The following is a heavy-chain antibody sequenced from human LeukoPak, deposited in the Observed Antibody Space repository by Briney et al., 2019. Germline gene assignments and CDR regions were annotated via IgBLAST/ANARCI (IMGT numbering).Heavy chain of an antibody. CDR3: ARSYFSVGAFDI. D-gene: IGHD2-8*01. J-gene: IGHJ3*02. Sequence: SENLSLTCDGPGYAIRPDHYWAWVPQPPAKALDWVGSVYHSGSTYYNPSLQSRVNTLVDTSKNQFSLSLTSVTAADTAVYYCARSYFSVGAFDIWGQGTVVTVSS. CDR2: VYHSGST. CDR1: GYAIRPDHY. V-gene: IGHV4-38-2*01.